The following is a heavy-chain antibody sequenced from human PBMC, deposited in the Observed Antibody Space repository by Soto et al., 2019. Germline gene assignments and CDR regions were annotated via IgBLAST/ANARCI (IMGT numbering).Heavy chain of an antibody. J-gene: IGHJ4*02. CDR3: ARHDYGYYFDY. V-gene: IGHV4-31*03. D-gene: IGHD4-17*01. Sequence: LSLTCTVSGDAISSGAYYWSWIRQHPGKGLEWIGYIHYSGSTYYNPSLRGRLTMSVDTSENQFSLSLSSVTAADTAVYYCARHDYGYYFDYWGQGTLVTVSS. CDR2: IHYSGST. CDR1: GDAISSGAYY.